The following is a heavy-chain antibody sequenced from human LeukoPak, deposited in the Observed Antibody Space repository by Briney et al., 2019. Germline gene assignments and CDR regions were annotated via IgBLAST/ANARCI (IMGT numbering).Heavy chain of an antibody. V-gene: IGHV1-46*01. J-gene: IGHJ4*02. D-gene: IGHD1-26*01. Sequence: ATVKVSCKASGYTFTSYYMHWVRQAPGQGLEWNGIINPSGGSTSYAQKFQGRATMTRDTSTSTVYMELSSLRSEDTAVYYCARDMVVGATAFDYWGQGTLVTVSS. CDR2: INPSGGST. CDR1: GYTFTSYY. CDR3: ARDMVVGATAFDY.